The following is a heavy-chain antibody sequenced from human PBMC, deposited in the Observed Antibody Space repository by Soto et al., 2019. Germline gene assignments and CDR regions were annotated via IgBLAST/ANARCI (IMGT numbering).Heavy chain of an antibody. V-gene: IGHV1-3*01. CDR3: ARAPRSSWYAP. Sequence: CKASGYTFTTYAMHWPRQAPGQRLEWMGWINADNGNTNYSQKLQGRVTITTDTSASTAYMELRSLRSDDTAVYYCARAPRSSWYAPWGKGTLVTVSS. D-gene: IGHD6-13*01. CDR1: GYTFTTYA. CDR2: INADNGNT. J-gene: IGHJ5*02.